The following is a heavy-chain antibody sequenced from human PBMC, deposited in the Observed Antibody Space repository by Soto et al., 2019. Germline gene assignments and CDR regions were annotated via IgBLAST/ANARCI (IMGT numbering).Heavy chain of an antibody. V-gene: IGHV3-48*02. J-gene: IGHJ4*02. D-gene: IGHD5-18*01. Sequence: EVQLVESGGGLVQPGGSLRLSCAASGFTFDSYSMNWVRQAPGKGLGWVSYIDSSSSNKHYADSVKGRFTISRDKAKTALYLQMSSLSDEDTAVYYCARDDDSAMALNFDYWGRVALFTVSS. CDR1: GFTFDSYS. CDR2: IDSSSSNK. CDR3: ARDDDSAMALNFDY.